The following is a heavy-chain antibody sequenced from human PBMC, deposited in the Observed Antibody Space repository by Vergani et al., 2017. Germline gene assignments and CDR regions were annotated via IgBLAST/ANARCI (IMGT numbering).Heavy chain of an antibody. V-gene: IGHV3-30*02. CDR1: GFTFSDHY. J-gene: IGHJ4*02. Sequence: VQLVESGGGLVQPGGSLRVSCAASGFTFSDHYIDWVRQAPGKGLEWVAFIRYDGSNKYYADSVKGRFTISRDNSKNTLYLQMNSLRAEDTAVYYCAKDRGSGYDCDFDYWGQGTLVTVSS. CDR2: IRYDGSNK. CDR3: AKDRGSGYDCDFDY. D-gene: IGHD5-12*01.